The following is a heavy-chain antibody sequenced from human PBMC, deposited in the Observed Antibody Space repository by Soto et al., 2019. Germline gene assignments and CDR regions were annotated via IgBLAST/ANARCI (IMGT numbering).Heavy chain of an antibody. Sequence: PSETLSLTCTVSGGSISSSSYYWGWIRQPPGKGLEWIGYIYYSGSTYYNPSLKSRVTISVDTSKNQFSLKLNSVTAADTAVYYCANSNWFDPWGQGTLVTVSS. V-gene: IGHV4-39*01. CDR1: GGSISSSSYY. CDR2: IYYSGST. J-gene: IGHJ5*02. CDR3: ANSNWFDP.